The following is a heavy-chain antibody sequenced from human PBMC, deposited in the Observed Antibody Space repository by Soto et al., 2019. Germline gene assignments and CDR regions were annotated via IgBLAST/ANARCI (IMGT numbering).Heavy chain of an antibody. CDR3: AGGGGGPLDWFDP. Sequence: QVQLVQSGAEEKKPGASVKVSCKASGYTFTSYAMHWVRQAPGQRLEWMGWINAGNGNTKYSQKFQGRVTITRDTAASTAYMERSSLRSEGTAVYYCAGGGGGPLDWFDPWGQGTLVTVSS. CDR1: GYTFTSYA. J-gene: IGHJ5*02. D-gene: IGHD3-10*01. V-gene: IGHV1-3*05. CDR2: INAGNGNT.